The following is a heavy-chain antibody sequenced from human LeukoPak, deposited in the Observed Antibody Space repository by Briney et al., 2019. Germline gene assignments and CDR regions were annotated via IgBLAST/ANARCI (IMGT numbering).Heavy chain of an antibody. CDR3: ARFHISTGSFDF. D-gene: IGHD3-9*01. V-gene: IGHV4-59*01. CDR1: SGSISSYF. Sequence: PSETLSLTCIVSSGSISSYFWSWIRQPPGKGLEWIGYVHYSGTTNYNPSLRGRVTISVDTSKNQFSLKLSSVTAADTAVYYCARFHISTGSFDFWGQGTLVTVSS. CDR2: VHYSGTT. J-gene: IGHJ4*02.